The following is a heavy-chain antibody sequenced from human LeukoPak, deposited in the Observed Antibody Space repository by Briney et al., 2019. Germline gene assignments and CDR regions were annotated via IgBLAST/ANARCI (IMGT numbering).Heavy chain of an antibody. D-gene: IGHD6-13*01. CDR1: GFTFSSYA. V-gene: IGHV3-23*01. Sequence: GGSLRLSCAASGFTFSSYAMRWVRRAPGKGLEWVSAISGSGGSTYYADSVKGRFTISRDNSKNTLYLQMNSLRAEDTAVYYCAKDPDQQLVQAWFDPWGQGTLVTVSS. CDR2: ISGSGGST. CDR3: AKDPDQQLVQAWFDP. J-gene: IGHJ5*02.